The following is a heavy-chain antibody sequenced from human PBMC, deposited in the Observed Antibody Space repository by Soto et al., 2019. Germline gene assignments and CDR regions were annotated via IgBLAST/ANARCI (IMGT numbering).Heavy chain of an antibody. CDR1: GFTFSRYS. V-gene: IGHV3-48*02. J-gene: IGHJ6*02. CDR3: ARLYYDYV. Sequence: GGSLRLSCAASGFTFSRYSMNWARQAPGKGLEWISYITGDSTTIFYADSVKGRFTISRDNAKNSLFLQMNSLRDEDTATYYCARLYYDYVWGQGTTVTVSS. CDR2: ITGDSTTI. D-gene: IGHD3-3*01.